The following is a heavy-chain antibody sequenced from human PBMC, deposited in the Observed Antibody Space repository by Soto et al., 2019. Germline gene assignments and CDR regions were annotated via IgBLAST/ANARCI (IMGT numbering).Heavy chain of an antibody. CDR2: IYHSGST. Sequence: SDTLSLTCAVSGGSISSGGYSWSWILHPPGKGLEWIGYIYHSGSTYYNPSLKSRVTISVDRSKNQFSLKLSSVTAADTAVYYCASGTLDCSNGVCHTEDYYYAMDVWGQGTTVTVSS. CDR3: ASGTLDCSNGVCHTEDYYYAMDV. V-gene: IGHV4-30-2*01. D-gene: IGHD2-8*01. CDR1: GGSISSGGYS. J-gene: IGHJ6*02.